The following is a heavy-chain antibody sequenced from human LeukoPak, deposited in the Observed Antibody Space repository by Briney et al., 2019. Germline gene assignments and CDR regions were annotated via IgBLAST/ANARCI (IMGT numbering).Heavy chain of an antibody. CDR3: ARDTPDYYDILTGYYNFYYYMDV. CDR1: GGPISSGSYY. CDR2: IYTSGST. J-gene: IGHJ6*03. Sequence: SETLSLTCTASGGPISSGSYYWSWIRPPAGKGLEWIGRIYTSGSTNYNPSLKSRVTISVDTSKNQFSLKLSSVTAADTAVYYCARDTPDYYDILTGYYNFYYYMDVWGKGTTVTISS. D-gene: IGHD3-9*01. V-gene: IGHV4-61*02.